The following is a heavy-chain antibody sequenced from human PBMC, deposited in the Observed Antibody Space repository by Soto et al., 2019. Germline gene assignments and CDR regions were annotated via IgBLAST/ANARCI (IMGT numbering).Heavy chain of an antibody. J-gene: IGHJ4*02. D-gene: IGHD2-2*01. CDR2: VYYTGTT. Sequence: LSLTCTVSNFSVLTSIYYWAWIRQPPGKGLEWVGTVYYTGTTYYNPSLQSRVTISIDTSKNQFSLNLNSVTAADTAVYYCARNWNLALVPAAYFDSWGQGTLVTVSS. CDR1: NFSVLTSIYY. V-gene: IGHV4-39*01. CDR3: ARNWNLALVPAAYFDS.